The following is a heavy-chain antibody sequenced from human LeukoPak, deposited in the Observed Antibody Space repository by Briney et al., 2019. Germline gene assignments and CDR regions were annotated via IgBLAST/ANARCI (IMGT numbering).Heavy chain of an antibody. CDR3: ARSHSSSWYQGWFDP. CDR2: IYTSGST. CDR1: GGSISSYY. J-gene: IGHJ5*02. D-gene: IGHD6-13*01. V-gene: IGHV4-4*07. Sequence: SETLSLTCTVSGGSISSYYWSWIRQPAGKGLEWIGRIYTSGSTNYNPSLKSRVTISVDTSKNQFSLKLSSVTAADTAVYYCARSHSSSWYQGWFDPWGQGTLVTVSS.